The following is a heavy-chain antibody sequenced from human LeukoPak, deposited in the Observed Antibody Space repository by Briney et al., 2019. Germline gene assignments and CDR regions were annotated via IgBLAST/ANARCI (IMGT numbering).Heavy chain of an antibody. CDR2: IYYSGST. D-gene: IGHD2-2*02. CDR3: ATGAATAATPFDY. Sequence: SETLSLTCTVSGGSISSYYWSWIRQPPGKGLEWIGYIYYSGSTNYNPSLKSRVTISVDTSKNQFSLKLSSVIAADTAVYYCATGAATAATPFDYWGQGTLVTVSS. CDR1: GGSISSYY. V-gene: IGHV4-59*01. J-gene: IGHJ4*02.